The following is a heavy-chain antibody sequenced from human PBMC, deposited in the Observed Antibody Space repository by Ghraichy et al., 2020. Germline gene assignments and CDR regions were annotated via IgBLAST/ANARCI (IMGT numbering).Heavy chain of an antibody. J-gene: IGHJ6*02. CDR3: ARDRTAFRRGSGMDV. V-gene: IGHV1-69*06. D-gene: IGHD2-21*02. Sequence: SEKVSCKASGGTFSSYAISWVRQAPGQGLEWMGGIIPIFGTTNYAQKFQGRVTITADKSTSTAYMELSSLISEDTAIYFCARDRTAFRRGSGMDVWGQGTTVTVSS. CDR2: IIPIFGTT. CDR1: GGTFSSYA.